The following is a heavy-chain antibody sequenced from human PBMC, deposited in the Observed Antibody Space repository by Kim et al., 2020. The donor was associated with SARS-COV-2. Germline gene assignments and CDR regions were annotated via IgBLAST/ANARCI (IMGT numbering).Heavy chain of an antibody. V-gene: IGHV3-30*03. CDR2: ISYDGTNM. CDR1: GFMFSAYG. J-gene: IGHJ4*02. CDR3: TRSFCTGETCYHAATVTTFFDL. D-gene: IGHD4-17*01. Sequence: GGSLRLSCAASGFMFSAYGMHWVRQAPGRGLEWVASISYDGTNMYYADSVRCRFTISRDNSKNTLYLQMNSLRPEDASVYSCTRSFCTGETCYHAATVTTFFDLWGQGTQVTVSS.